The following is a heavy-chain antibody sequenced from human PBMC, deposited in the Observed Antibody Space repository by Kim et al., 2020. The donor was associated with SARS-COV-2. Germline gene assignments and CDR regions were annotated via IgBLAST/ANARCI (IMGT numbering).Heavy chain of an antibody. CDR3: AKDRGVEKWLHHDY. Sequence: GGSLRLSCAASGFTFSSYAMSWVRQAPGKGLEWVSAISGSGGSTYYADSVKGRFTISRDNSKNTLYLQMNSLRAEDTAVYYCAKDRGVEKWLHHDYWGEGTLVTVSS. V-gene: IGHV3-23*01. CDR1: GFTFSSYA. CDR2: ISGSGGST. D-gene: IGHD5-12*01. J-gene: IGHJ4*02.